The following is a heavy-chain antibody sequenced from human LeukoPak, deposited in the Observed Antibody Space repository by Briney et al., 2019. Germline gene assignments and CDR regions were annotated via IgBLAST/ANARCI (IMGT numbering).Heavy chain of an antibody. Sequence: GASVKVSCKASGYTFTSYAMHWVRQAPGQRLEWMGWINAGNGNTKYSQKFQGRVTITRDTSASTAYMELSSLRSEDTAVYYCARVVYDSSGYYYEEYFQHWGQGTLVTVSS. CDR1: GYTFTSYA. D-gene: IGHD3-22*01. CDR2: INAGNGNT. CDR3: ARVVYDSSGYYYEEYFQH. V-gene: IGHV1-3*01. J-gene: IGHJ1*01.